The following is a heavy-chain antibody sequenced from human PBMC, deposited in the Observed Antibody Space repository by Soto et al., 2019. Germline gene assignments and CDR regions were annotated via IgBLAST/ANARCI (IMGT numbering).Heavy chain of an antibody. D-gene: IGHD1-26*01. CDR3: ARGRRELLSRGYYYYYGMDV. CDR2: IYYSGST. CDR1: GGSVSSGSYY. V-gene: IGHV4-61*01. Sequence: SETLSLTCTVSGGSVSSGSYYWSWIRQPPGKGLEWIGYIYYSGSTNYNPSLKSRVTISVDTSKNQFSLKLSSVTAADTAVYYCARGRRELLSRGYYYYYGMDVWGQGTTVTVSS. J-gene: IGHJ6*02.